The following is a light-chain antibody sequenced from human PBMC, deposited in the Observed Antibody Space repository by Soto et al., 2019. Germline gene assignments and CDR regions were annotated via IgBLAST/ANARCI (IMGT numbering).Light chain of an antibody. V-gene: IGLV1-40*01. J-gene: IGLJ1*01. CDR1: SSNIGAGYD. CDR3: QSYDGSLYV. CDR2: GNS. Sequence: QPVLTQPPSVSGAPGQSVTISCTGSSSNIGAGYDVHWYQQFPGAAPKLLIYGNSNRPSGVPDRFSGSKSGTSASLAISGRLAEDEADYYCQSYDGSLYVFGSGTKVTVL.